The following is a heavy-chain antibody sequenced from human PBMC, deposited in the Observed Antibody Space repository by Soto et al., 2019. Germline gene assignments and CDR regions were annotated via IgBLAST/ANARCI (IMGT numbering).Heavy chain of an antibody. D-gene: IGHD1-26*01. CDR3: ARHGPMGASDY. CDR1: GFTFSDHS. V-gene: IGHV3-72*01. CDR2: SRGKAYSFTT. Sequence: SLRLSCVVSGFTFSDHSMDWVRHAPGKGLEWIGRSRGKAYSFTTEYAASVKGRFTILRDDLQNSLSLQMNTLESEDTALYYCARHGPMGASDYWGQGSLVTVSS. J-gene: IGHJ4*02.